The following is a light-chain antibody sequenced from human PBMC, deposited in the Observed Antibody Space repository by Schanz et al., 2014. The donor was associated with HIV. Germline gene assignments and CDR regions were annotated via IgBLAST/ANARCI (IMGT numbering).Light chain of an antibody. CDR3: QSYDKSLSGPYV. Sequence: QSALTQPASVSGSPGQSISISCTGTSGDVGSYNYVSWYQQHPGKAPKIMIYEVSKRPSGVPDRFSGSKSGTSASLAITGLQAEDDADYYCQSYDKSLSGPYVFGGGTKLTVL. J-gene: IGLJ1*01. V-gene: IGLV2-14*01. CDR1: SGDVGSYNY. CDR2: EVS.